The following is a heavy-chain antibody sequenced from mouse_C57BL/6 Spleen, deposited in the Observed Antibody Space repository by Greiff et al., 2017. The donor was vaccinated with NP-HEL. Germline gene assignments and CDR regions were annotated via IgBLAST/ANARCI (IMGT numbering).Heavy chain of an antibody. CDR2: INYDGSST. V-gene: IGHV5-16*01. D-gene: IGHD1-1*01. CDR1: GFTFSDYY. J-gene: IGHJ2*01. CDR3: ARGGDYYYGSSLGFDY. Sequence: EVKLVESEGGLVQPGSSMKLSCTASGFTFSDYYMAWVRQVPEKGLEWVANINYDGSSTYYLDSLKSRFIISRDNAKNILYLQMSSLKSEDTATYYCARGGDYYYGSSLGFDYWGQGTTLTVSS.